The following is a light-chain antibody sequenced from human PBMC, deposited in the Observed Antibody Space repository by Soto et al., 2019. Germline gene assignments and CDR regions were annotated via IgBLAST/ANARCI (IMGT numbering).Light chain of an antibody. J-gene: IGKJ5*01. CDR2: GAS. CDR1: QPISNY. V-gene: IGKV1-39*01. CDR3: QQTHAVPLP. Sequence: IQMTQSPSSLSASVGDRVTITCRASQPISNYLNWYQQKAGEAPKVLIFGASSLQSGVPSKFSGSGYGTDFTLIINNLHPDDFASYYCQQTHAVPLPFGQGTRLE.